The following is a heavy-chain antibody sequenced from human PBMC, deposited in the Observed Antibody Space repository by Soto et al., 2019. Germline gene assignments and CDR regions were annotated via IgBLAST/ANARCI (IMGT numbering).Heavy chain of an antibody. CDR3: AHAIQYTVTTLLYYFDY. D-gene: IGHD4-17*01. J-gene: IGHJ4*02. CDR1: GFSLSTSGVG. Sequence: QITLKESGPTLVKPTQTLTLTCTFSGFSLSTSGVGVGWIRQPPGKALEWLALIYWDDDKRYSPSLKSRLTITKDTSKNQVVLTMTNMDPVDTATYYCAHAIQYTVTTLLYYFDYWGQGTLVTVSS. V-gene: IGHV2-5*02. CDR2: IYWDDDK.